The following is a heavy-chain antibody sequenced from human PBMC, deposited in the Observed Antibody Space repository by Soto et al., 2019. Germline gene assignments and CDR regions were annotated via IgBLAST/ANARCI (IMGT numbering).Heavy chain of an antibody. D-gene: IGHD1-1*01. CDR2: ISYDGSNK. V-gene: IGHV3-30-3*01. CDR3: ARGTTTSAFSAMDV. J-gene: IGHJ6*02. CDR1: GFTFSNNA. Sequence: QVQLVESGGGVVQPGRSLRLSCAASGFTFSNNAMDWVRQAPGKGLEWVAVISYDGSNKYIAVSVKGRFTISVDNSKNTLLLQLNGLRAEDTAVYYCARGTTTSAFSAMDVWGQGTTVTVSS.